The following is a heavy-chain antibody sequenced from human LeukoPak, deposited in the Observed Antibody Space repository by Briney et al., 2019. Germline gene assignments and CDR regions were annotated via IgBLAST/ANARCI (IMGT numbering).Heavy chain of an antibody. CDR1: GYTFTSYD. J-gene: IGHJ5*02. V-gene: IGHV1-8*01. D-gene: IGHD3-3*01. CDR3: ARVYNRGSGYENWFDP. CDR2: MNPNSGNT. Sequence: ASVKVSCKASGYTFTSYDINWVRQATGQGLEWMGWMNPNSGNTNYAQKVQGRVTMTTDTSTSTAYMELRSLRSDDTAVYYCARVYNRGSGYENWFDPWGQGTLVTVSS.